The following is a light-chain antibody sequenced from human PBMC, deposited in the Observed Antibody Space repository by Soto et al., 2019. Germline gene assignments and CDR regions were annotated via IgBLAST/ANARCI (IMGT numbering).Light chain of an antibody. Sequence: EIVLTHPPGTLSLSPGDRATLSCRASQSVSSRYLAWYQQKPGQAPRLLLYGASSRATGIPDRFSGSGSGTDLTLTISRLETEDFAVYYCQQYGSSPTITFGQGTRLEIK. V-gene: IGKV3-20*01. J-gene: IGKJ5*01. CDR3: QQYGSSPTIT. CDR2: GAS. CDR1: QSVSSRY.